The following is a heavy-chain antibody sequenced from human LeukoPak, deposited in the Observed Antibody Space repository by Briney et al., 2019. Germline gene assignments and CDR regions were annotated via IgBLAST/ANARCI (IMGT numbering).Heavy chain of an antibody. CDR1: GGSFIGYY. D-gene: IGHD3-9*01. Sequence: SETLSLTCAVYGGSFIGYYWSWIRQPPGKGLEWIGEINHSGSTNYNPSLMSRVTMSVDTSKNQFSLKLTSVTAADTAVYYCARAAPLLHYDILTANWFDPWGQGTLVTVSS. CDR3: ARAAPLLHYDILTANWFDP. CDR2: INHSGST. V-gene: IGHV4-34*01. J-gene: IGHJ5*02.